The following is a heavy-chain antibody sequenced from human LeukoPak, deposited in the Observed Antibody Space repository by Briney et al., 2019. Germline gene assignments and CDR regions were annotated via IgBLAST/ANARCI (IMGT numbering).Heavy chain of an antibody. D-gene: IGHD3-22*01. V-gene: IGHV3-9*01. CDR2: ISWNTGRI. CDR3: VKDRHYDSSGYYTY. Sequence: GGSLRLSCAASGFTFSSYAMSWVRQAPGKGLEWVSGISWNTGRIAYADSVKGRFTISRDNAKNSLYLQMNSLRAEDTALYYCVKDRHYDSSGYYTYWGQGTLVTVSS. CDR1: GFTFSSYA. J-gene: IGHJ4*02.